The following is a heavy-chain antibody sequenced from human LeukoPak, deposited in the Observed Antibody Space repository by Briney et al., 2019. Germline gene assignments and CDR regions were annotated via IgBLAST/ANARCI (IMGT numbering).Heavy chain of an antibody. D-gene: IGHD3-22*01. CDR2: IYHSGST. CDR3: ARDPPGPAYYYDQIEDAFDI. CDR1: GYSISSGYY. V-gene: IGHV4-38-2*02. J-gene: IGHJ3*02. Sequence: TSEALSLTCTVSGYSISSGYYWGWIRQPPGKGLEWIGSIYHSGSTYYNPSLKSRVTISVDTSKNQFSLKLSSVTAADTAVYYCARDPPGPAYYYDQIEDAFDIWGQGTMVTVSS.